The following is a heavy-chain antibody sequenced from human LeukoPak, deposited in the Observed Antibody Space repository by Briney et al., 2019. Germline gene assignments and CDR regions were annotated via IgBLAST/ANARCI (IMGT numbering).Heavy chain of an antibody. CDR2: INSDGSST. J-gene: IGHJ4*02. D-gene: IGHD4-17*01. Sequence: PGGSLRLSCAASGFTFSSYWMHWVRQAPGKGLVRVSRINSDGSSTSYADSVKGRFTISRDNAKNTLYLQMNSLRAEDTAVYYCARAVTTVTYFDYWGQGTLVTVSS. V-gene: IGHV3-74*01. CDR3: ARAVTTVTYFDY. CDR1: GFTFSSYW.